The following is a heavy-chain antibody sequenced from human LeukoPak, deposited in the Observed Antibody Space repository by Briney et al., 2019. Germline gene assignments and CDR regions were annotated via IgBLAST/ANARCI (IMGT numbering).Heavy chain of an antibody. CDR3: ARGKYDSGGYYLDY. Sequence: PSETLSLTCAVYGEYFSGYYWSWIRQRPGKGLEWIGEINHSGSTNYNPSLKRRVIISVDTSKNQFSLKLSSVTAADTAVYYCARGKYDSGGYYLDYWGQGTLVTVSS. CDR1: GEYFSGYY. V-gene: IGHV4-34*01. J-gene: IGHJ4*02. CDR2: INHSGST. D-gene: IGHD3-22*01.